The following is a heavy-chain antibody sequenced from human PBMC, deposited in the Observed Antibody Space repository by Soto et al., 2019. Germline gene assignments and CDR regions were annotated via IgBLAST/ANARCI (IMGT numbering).Heavy chain of an antibody. J-gene: IGHJ5*02. CDR1: GGTFSRHA. CDR2: IIPMFGTT. CDR3: ARAAIHGSSWYFWFDP. D-gene: IGHD6-13*01. Sequence: QVQLVQSGSEVKMPGSSVKVSCKTSGGTFSRHAINWVRQAPGQGLEWIGGIIPMFGTTNYAQKLKGRVTISADESTSTAYRELSSLRSEDAAGYYCARAAIHGSSWYFWFDPWGQGTLVTVSS. V-gene: IGHV1-69*01.